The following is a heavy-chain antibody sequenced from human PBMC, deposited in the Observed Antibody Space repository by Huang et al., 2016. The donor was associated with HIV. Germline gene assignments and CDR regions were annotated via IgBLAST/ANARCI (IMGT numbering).Heavy chain of an antibody. J-gene: IGHJ4*02. CDR1: GFTFSSYA. CDR2: ITGRVSSS. D-gene: IGHD6-13*01. CDR3: AKADSGAAAGSLVDY. Sequence: EVQLLESGGGLVQPGGSLRLSCAASGFTFSSYAMSWVRQARGKGLEGVSSITGRVSSSYYADSVKGRFTISRDNSKNTLYLQMNSLRAEDTAIYYCAKADSGAAAGSLVDYWGQGTLVTVSS. V-gene: IGHV3-23*01.